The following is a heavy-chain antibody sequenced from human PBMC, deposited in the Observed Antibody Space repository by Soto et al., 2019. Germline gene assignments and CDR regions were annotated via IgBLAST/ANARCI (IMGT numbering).Heavy chain of an antibody. D-gene: IGHD3-16*01. CDR3: ANRPCGRDDYYDI. V-gene: IGHV4-39*01. J-gene: IGHJ3*02. CDR1: GDSISSSHYY. Sequence: QLQLQESGPGLVKPSETLSLTCTVSGDSISSSHYYWDWIRQPPGKGLEWIGSIYYSGSTYYNPSLKSRVTISVDTSKNQFSLILSSVTAADTAVYYCANRPCGRDDYYDIWGQGTMVTVSS. CDR2: IYYSGST.